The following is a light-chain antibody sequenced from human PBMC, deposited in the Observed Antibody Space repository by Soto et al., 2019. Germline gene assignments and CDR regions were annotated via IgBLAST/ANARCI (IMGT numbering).Light chain of an antibody. CDR2: CXT. CDR3: QQYGSATPT. V-gene: IGKV3-15*01. Sequence: EIVMTQSLATLPVSPGERATLSXRARQSFSFNLAWYQQQPGXAPRXXXACXTTMATGSPARLSGSGSETEFTLTISRLEPEDFAAYYCQQYGSATPTFGGGTKVDIK. CDR1: QSFSFN. J-gene: IGKJ4*01.